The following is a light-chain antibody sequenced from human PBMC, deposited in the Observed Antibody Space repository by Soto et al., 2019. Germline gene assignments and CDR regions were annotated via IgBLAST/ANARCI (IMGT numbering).Light chain of an antibody. CDR2: GAS. J-gene: IGKJ3*01. Sequence: EIVLTQSPGTLSLSQGERATLSCRASQSVSSSYLAWYQQKPGQAPRLLIYGASSRATGIPDRFSGSGSGTDFTLTISRLEPEDFAVYYCQQYGSSLFTFGPGTKWIS. CDR1: QSVSSSY. V-gene: IGKV3-20*01. CDR3: QQYGSSLFT.